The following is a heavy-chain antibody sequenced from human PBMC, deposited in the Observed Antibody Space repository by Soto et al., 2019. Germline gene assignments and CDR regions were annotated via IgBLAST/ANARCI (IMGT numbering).Heavy chain of an antibody. CDR1: GLTFSNYA. J-gene: IGHJ4*02. D-gene: IGHD3-22*01. Sequence: EVQLLESGGGLVQPGGSLRLSCAASGLTFSNYAMSWVRQAPGKGLEWVSTISGGRGGTYYADSVKGRFTISRDNSKNTLYLKMNSLRAEDTAVYYCASRNYYDSRGYYYLYYFDYWGQGTLVTVSS. CDR3: ASRNYYDSRGYYYLYYFDY. V-gene: IGHV3-23*01. CDR2: ISGGRGGT.